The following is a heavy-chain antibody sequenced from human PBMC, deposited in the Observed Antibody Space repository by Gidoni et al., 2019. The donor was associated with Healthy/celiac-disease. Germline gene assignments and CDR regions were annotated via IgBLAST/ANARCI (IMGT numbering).Heavy chain of an antibody. CDR3: ARLGDSSGANFDY. D-gene: IGHD3-22*01. V-gene: IGHV4-39*01. Sequence: QLQLQESGPGLVKPSETLSLTCTVSGCSISSSSYYWGWIRQPPGKGLEWIGSIYYSGSTYYNPSLKSRVTISVDTSKNQFSLKLSSVTAADTAVYYCARLGDSSGANFDYWGQGTLVAVSS. CDR2: IYYSGST. J-gene: IGHJ4*02. CDR1: GCSISSSSYY.